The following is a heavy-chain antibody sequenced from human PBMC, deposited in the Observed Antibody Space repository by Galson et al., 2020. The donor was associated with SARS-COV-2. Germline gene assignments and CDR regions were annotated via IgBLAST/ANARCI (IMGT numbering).Heavy chain of an antibody. D-gene: IGHD2-15*01. CDR1: GFIFNNFA. CDR2: ISYDGTTK. J-gene: IGHJ4*02. Sequence: GESLKISCAASGFIFNNFALHWVRQAPGKGLEWVAIISYDGTTKYNADAVKGRFTISRDNSKNTLYLQMNTLRPEDTAVYYCAREGADYRSSFFDYWGQGTLVTVSS. V-gene: IGHV3-30*01. CDR3: AREGADYRSSFFDY.